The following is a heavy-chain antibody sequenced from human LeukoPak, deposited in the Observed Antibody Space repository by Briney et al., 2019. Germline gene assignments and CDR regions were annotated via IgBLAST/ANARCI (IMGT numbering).Heavy chain of an antibody. CDR2: ISSSSSTI. D-gene: IGHD6-6*01. Sequence: GRSLRLSCAASGFTFSSYAMHWVRQAPGKGLEWVSYISSSSSTIYYADSVKGRFTISRDNAKNSLYLQMNSLRAEDTAVYYCAREYSSSVDYWGQGTLVTVSS. J-gene: IGHJ4*02. CDR3: AREYSSSVDY. CDR1: GFTFSSYA. V-gene: IGHV3-48*04.